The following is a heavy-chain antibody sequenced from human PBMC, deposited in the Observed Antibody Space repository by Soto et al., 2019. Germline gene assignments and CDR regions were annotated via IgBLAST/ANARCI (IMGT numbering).Heavy chain of an antibody. CDR2: IDWDDFK. CDR1: GFSLRTSGMS. D-gene: IGHD6-19*01. Sequence: GSGPTLVNPTQTLTLTCTFSGFSLRTSGMSVSWIRQPPGKSLEWLALIDWDDFKNYRTSLKTRLTISKDTPKNQVVLTMTNMDPVDTATYYCARTLAKQWRVNFRYYYNMDVWGKVTTVTVSS. J-gene: IGHJ6*04. CDR3: ARTLAKQWRVNFRYYYNMDV. V-gene: IGHV2-70*01.